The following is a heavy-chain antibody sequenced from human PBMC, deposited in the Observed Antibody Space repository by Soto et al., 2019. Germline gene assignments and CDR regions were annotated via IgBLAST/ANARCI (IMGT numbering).Heavy chain of an antibody. J-gene: IGHJ5*02. V-gene: IGHV5-10-1*01. D-gene: IGHD2-2*01. CDR3: ARHGLEDIVVVPAARFRSDWFDP. CDR2: IDPSDSYT. CDR1: GYSFTSYW. Sequence: ESLKISCKGSGYSFTSYWISWVRQMPGKGLEWMGRIDPSDSYTNYSPSFQGHVTISADKSISTAYLQWSSLKASDTAMYYCARHGLEDIVVVPAARFRSDWFDPWGQGTLVTVSS.